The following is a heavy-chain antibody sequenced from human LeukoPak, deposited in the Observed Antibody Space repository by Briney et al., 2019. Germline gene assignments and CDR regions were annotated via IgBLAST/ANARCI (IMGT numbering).Heavy chain of an antibody. Sequence: SQTLSLTCTLSGGSISSGGYYCSWIRQHPGKGLEWFGYIYYSGSTYYHPSLKSRVTISVDTSKNQFSLKLSSVTAADTAVYYCARDLLGVRGLSWFDPWGQGTLVTVSS. CDR1: GGSISSGGYY. D-gene: IGHD3-10*01. CDR2: IYYSGST. V-gene: IGHV4-31*03. CDR3: ARDLLGVRGLSWFDP. J-gene: IGHJ5*02.